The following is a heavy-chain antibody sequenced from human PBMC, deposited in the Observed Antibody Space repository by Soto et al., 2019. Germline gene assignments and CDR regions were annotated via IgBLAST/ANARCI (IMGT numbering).Heavy chain of an antibody. CDR1: GFTFSSYA. CDR3: AKARYGDYLAAPYH. D-gene: IGHD4-17*01. Sequence: GGSLRLSCAASGFTFSSYAMSWVRQAPGKGLEWVSAISGSGGSTYYADSVKGRFTISRDNSKNTLYLQMNSLRAEDTAVYYCAKARYGDYLAAPYHWGQGTLVPVSP. CDR2: ISGSGGST. J-gene: IGHJ5*02. V-gene: IGHV3-23*01.